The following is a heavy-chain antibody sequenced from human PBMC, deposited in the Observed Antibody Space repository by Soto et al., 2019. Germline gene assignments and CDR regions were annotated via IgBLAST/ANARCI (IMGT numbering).Heavy chain of an antibody. CDR1: GYTFTGYY. D-gene: IGHD6-6*01. CDR3: ARESLDSSSYNWFDP. J-gene: IGHJ5*02. CDR2: INPNSGGT. Sequence: ASVKVSCKASGYTFTGYYMHWVRQAPGQGREWMGWINPNSGGTNYAQKFQGRVTMTRDTAISTAYMELSRLRSDHTAVYYCARESLDSSSYNWFDPWGQGTLVTVSS. V-gene: IGHV1-2*02.